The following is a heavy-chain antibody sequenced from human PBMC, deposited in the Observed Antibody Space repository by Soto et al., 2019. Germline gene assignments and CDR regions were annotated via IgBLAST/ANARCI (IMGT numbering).Heavy chain of an antibody. J-gene: IGHJ4*02. Sequence: GGSLRLSCAASGLSFSDAWLNWVRQAPGKGLEWVGRVKSKTDGETADYATFVKGRFTISRDDSKNALYLQMNSLKTEDTAVYYCAAERAYFHDSNGYLSIDFWGQGTLVTVSS. D-gene: IGHD3-22*01. CDR2: VKSKTDGETA. V-gene: IGHV3-15*07. CDR3: AAERAYFHDSNGYLSIDF. CDR1: GLSFSDAW.